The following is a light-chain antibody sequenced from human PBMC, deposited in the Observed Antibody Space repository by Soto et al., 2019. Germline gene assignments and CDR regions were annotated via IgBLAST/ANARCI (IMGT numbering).Light chain of an antibody. V-gene: IGKV3-11*01. CDR2: DAS. Sequence: EIVLTQSPATLSLSPGERATLSCRASQSVSNHLDWYQQKPGQAPRLLIYDASNRATGTPARFSGSGSGTDFTLTISSLEPEDFAVYYCQQRTHWPPWTFGQGTKVEIK. CDR1: QSVSNH. CDR3: QQRTHWPPWT. J-gene: IGKJ1*01.